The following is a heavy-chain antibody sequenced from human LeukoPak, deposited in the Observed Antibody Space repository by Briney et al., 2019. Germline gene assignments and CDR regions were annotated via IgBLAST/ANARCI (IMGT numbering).Heavy chain of an antibody. CDR3: ARGGLNWFDP. V-gene: IGHV1-18*01. CDR2: ISASNGDT. J-gene: IGHJ5*02. Sequence: EASVKVSCKASGGTFSSYAISWVRQAPGQGLEWVGRISASNGDTSYVQKFQDRVTLTTDTSASTAYMELRSLRPDDTAVYYCARGGLNWFDPWGQGTLVTVSS. D-gene: IGHD3-16*01. CDR1: GGTFSSYA.